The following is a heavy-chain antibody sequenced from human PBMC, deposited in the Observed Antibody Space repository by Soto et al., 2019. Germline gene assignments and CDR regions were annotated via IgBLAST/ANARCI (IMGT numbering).Heavy chain of an antibody. J-gene: IGHJ4*02. CDR2: IYPADSDT. Sequence: EVQLVQSGTEVKKPGESLKISRKGSGYDFPSYWIGWVRQMPGKGLEWMGIIYPADSDTRYSPSFQGRVTISADKSVNTAYLQWSSLKASDTAMYYCARSRPFDYWGQGTLITVSS. CDR3: ARSRPFDY. CDR1: GYDFPSYW. V-gene: IGHV5-51*03.